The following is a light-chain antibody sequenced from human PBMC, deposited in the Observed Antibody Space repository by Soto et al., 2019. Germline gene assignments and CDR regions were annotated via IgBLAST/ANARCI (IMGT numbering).Light chain of an antibody. J-gene: IGLJ3*02. Sequence: HSALTQPASMSGSPGQSIAISCTGTSSDVGGYNYVSWYQQHPGKAPKLMIYDVSNRPSGVSNRFSGSKSDNTASLTISGLQAEDEADYYCSSYTSSSTRVFGGGTKVTVL. V-gene: IGLV2-14*01. CDR1: SSDVGGYNY. CDR3: SSYTSSSTRV. CDR2: DVS.